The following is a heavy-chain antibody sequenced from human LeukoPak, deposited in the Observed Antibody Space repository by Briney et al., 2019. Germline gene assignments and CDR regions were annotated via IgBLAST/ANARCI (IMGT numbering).Heavy chain of an antibody. CDR3: AKDMSSGYQGYFDY. V-gene: IGHV3-30*18. CDR2: ISYGGSNK. Sequence: GGSLRLSCAASGFTFSSYGMHWVRQAPGKGLEWVAVISYGGSNKYYADSVKGRFTISRDNSKNALYLQMNSLRAEDTAVYYCAKDMSSGYQGYFDYWGQGTLVTVSS. CDR1: GFTFSSYG. J-gene: IGHJ4*02. D-gene: IGHD3-22*01.